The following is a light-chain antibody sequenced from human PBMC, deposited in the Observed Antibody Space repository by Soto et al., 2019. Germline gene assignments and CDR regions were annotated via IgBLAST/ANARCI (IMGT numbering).Light chain of an antibody. J-gene: IGKJ2*01. V-gene: IGKV1-39*01. CDR1: QIISTY. Sequence: DIQMTQSPSSLYASVGDRVTITCRASQIISTYLNWFQQKPGKAPKLLIYGASNLQYGVPSRFSASGSGTDFTLTISSLQSEDFATYYCQQNYNTPFTFGQGTKLEIK. CDR2: GAS. CDR3: QQNYNTPFT.